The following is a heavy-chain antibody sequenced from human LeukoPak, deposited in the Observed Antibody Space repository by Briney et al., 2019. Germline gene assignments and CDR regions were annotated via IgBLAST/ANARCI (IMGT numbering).Heavy chain of an antibody. CDR2: FYYSGST. J-gene: IGHJ4*02. CDR3: ARQHSSGYYYFDY. D-gene: IGHD3-22*01. Sequence: SETLSLTCTVSGGSINSYYWSWIRQPPGKGLEWIGYFYYSGSTKYNPSLKSRVTISVDTSKNQFSLKLSSVTAADTAVYYCARQHSSGYYYFDYWGRGTLVTVSS. V-gene: IGHV4-59*08. CDR1: GGSINSYY.